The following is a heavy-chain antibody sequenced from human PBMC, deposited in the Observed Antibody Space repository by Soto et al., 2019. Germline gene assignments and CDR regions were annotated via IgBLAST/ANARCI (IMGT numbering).Heavy chain of an antibody. Sequence: QVQLVQSGAEVKKPGSSVKVSCKASGGTFSSYAIDGVRQAPGQGLEWMGGIIPSFGTADYAQKFQGRVTITADESTSTAYMELSSLRSEDTAVYYCARGQTGGGWGYYFDYWGQGTLVTVSS. D-gene: IGHD3-16*01. CDR1: GGTFSSYA. CDR3: ARGQTGGGWGYYFDY. V-gene: IGHV1-69*12. J-gene: IGHJ4*02. CDR2: IIPSFGTA.